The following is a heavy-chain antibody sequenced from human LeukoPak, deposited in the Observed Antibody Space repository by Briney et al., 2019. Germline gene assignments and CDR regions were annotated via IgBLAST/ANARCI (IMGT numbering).Heavy chain of an antibody. D-gene: IGHD6-19*01. CDR2: MNPNSGNT. CDR3: AREPGIAVACMGAFDI. CDR1: GYTFTSYD. Sequence: ASVKVSCKASGYTFTSYDINWVRQATGQGLEWMGWMNPNSGNTGYAQKFQGRVTMTRNTSISAAYMELSSLRSEDTAVYYCAREPGIAVACMGAFDIWGRGTMVTVSS. J-gene: IGHJ3*02. V-gene: IGHV1-8*01.